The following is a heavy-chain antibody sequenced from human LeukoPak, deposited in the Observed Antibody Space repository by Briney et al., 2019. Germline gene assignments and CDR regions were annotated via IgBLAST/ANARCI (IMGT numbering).Heavy chain of an antibody. V-gene: IGHV3-23*01. CDR2: ISPSGDIK. CDR1: GFTFSNHG. CDR3: ARDDAWLRYGE. J-gene: IGHJ4*02. D-gene: IGHD3-10*01. Sequence: GGSLRLSCATSGFTFSNHGMNWVRQAPGKGLEWVSGISPSGDIKYYADSVKGRFTISRDNSKNTVYLEVISLTDEDTAVYYCARDDAWLRYGEWSQGTLVTVSS.